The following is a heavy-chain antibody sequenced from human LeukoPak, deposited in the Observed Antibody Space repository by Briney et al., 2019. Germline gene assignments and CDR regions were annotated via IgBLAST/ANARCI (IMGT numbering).Heavy chain of an antibody. CDR2: IYYSGST. D-gene: IGHD3-10*01. V-gene: IGHV4-39*07. J-gene: IGHJ4*02. CDR3: ARLAMVRGVLPYY. Sequence: SETLSLTCTVSGGSISSSSYYWGWIRQPPGKGLEWIGSIYYSGSTYYNPFLKSRVTISVDTSKNQFSLKLSSVTAADTAVYYCARLAMVRGVLPYYWGQGTLVPVSS. CDR1: GGSISSSSYY.